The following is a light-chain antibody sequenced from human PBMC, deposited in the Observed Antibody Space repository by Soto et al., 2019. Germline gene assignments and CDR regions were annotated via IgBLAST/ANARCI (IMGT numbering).Light chain of an antibody. J-gene: IGKJ1*01. CDR1: QSVSSTY. V-gene: IGKV3-20*01. CDR3: QQYGRLPRT. CDR2: GAS. Sequence: EIVMTQSPATLSVSPGERATLSCRGSQSVSSTYLAWYQQKPGQAPRVLIYGASSRATGIPERFSGSGSGTDFTLTISRLEPEDFAVYFCQQYGRLPRTFGQGTKVDIK.